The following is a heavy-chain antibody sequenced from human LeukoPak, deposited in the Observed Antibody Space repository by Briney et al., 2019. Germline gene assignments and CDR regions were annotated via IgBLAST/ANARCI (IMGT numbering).Heavy chain of an antibody. CDR2: ISYDGSNK. CDR3: ARLGSRLVDY. D-gene: IGHD6-25*01. J-gene: IGHJ4*02. V-gene: IGHV3-30-3*01. Sequence: GGSLRLSCAASGFTFSSYAMHWVRQAPGKGLEWVAVISYDGSNKYYADSVKGRFTISRGNSKNTLYLQMNSLRAEDTAVYYCARLGSRLVDYWGQGTLVTVSS. CDR1: GFTFSSYA.